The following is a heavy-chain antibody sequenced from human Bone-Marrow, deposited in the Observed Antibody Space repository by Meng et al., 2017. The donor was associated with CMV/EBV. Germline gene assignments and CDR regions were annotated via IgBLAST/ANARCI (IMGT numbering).Heavy chain of an antibody. CDR3: AKDETVGSTSPFDY. J-gene: IGHJ4*02. D-gene: IGHD2-15*01. V-gene: IGHV3-23*01. CDR1: GFTFRSYF. Sequence: GESLKISCEVSGFTFRSYFMSWVRQAPGKGLEWVAVISEGGASKYYADSVKGRFFISRDNSRDTLYLQMKNLRADDTAAYYCAKDETVGSTSPFDYWGQGTLVTVSS. CDR2: ISEGGASK.